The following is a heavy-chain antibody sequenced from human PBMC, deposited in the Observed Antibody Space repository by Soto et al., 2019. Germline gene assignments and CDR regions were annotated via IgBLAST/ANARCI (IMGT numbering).Heavy chain of an antibody. CDR3: AKKVNSGSGSQYFDY. CDR1: GFTFSSYS. Sequence: AGGSLRLSCAASGFTFSSYSMSWVRQAPGKGLEWVSGFRGSGDDGTTYYADSVKGRFTISRDNSKNMLFLQMNSLSAADTAIYYCAKKVNSGSGSQYFDYWGQGTLVTVSS. J-gene: IGHJ4*02. D-gene: IGHD3-10*01. CDR2: FRGSGDDGTT. V-gene: IGHV3-23*01.